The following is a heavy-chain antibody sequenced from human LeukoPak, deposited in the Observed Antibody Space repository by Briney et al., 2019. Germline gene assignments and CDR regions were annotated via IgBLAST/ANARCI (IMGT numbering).Heavy chain of an antibody. CDR1: GGSISSYY. CDR2: IYYSGST. V-gene: IGHV4-59*01. J-gene: IGHJ4*02. Sequence: SETLSLTCTVSGGSISSYYWSWIRQPPGKGLEWIGYIYYSGSTNYNPSLKSRVTISVDTSKNQFSLKLSSVTAADTAAYYCAREGSYGTDYWGQGTLVTVSS. CDR3: AREGSYGTDY. D-gene: IGHD5-18*01.